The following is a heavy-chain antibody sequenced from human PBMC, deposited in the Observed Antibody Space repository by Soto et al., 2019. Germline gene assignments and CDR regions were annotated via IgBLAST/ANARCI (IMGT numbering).Heavy chain of an antibody. V-gene: IGHV4-31*03. CDR3: ARLADLSSGSYYISRPDRSKYYFDY. CDR2: IYYSGST. CDR1: GGSISSGGYY. J-gene: IGHJ4*02. D-gene: IGHD3-10*01. Sequence: PSETLSLTCTVSGGSISSGGYYWSWIRQHPGKGLEWIGYIYYSGSTYYNPSLKSRVTISVDTSKNQFSLKLSSVTAADTAVYYCARLADLSSGSYYISRPDRSKYYFDYWGQGTLVTVSS.